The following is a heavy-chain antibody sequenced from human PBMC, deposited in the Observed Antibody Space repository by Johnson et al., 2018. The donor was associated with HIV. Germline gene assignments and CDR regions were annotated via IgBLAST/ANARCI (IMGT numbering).Heavy chain of an antibody. CDR2: ISGSGGST. D-gene: IGHD3-16*01. CDR3: AREGPLTFGGSDAFDI. J-gene: IGHJ3*02. CDR1: GLTFSSYA. Sequence: VQLVESGGGLVKPGGSLRLSCAASGLTFSSYAMSWVRQAPGKGLESVSAISGSGGSTYYADSMKGRFTISRDNAKNSLYLQMNSLRAEDTALYYCAREGPLTFGGSDAFDIWGQGTMVTVSS. V-gene: IGHV3-23*04.